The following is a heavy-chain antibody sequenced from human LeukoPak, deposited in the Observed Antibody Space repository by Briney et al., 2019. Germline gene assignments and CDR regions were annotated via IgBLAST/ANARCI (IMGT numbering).Heavy chain of an antibody. Sequence: PGGSLRLSCAASGFTFSSYSMNWVRQAPGKGLEWVSSISSSSSYIYYADSVKGRFTISRDNAKNSLYLQMNSLRAEDTAVYYCAKGQEAPIVVVPAAGNYYYYMDVWGKGTTVTVSS. D-gene: IGHD2-2*01. V-gene: IGHV3-21*01. J-gene: IGHJ6*03. CDR2: ISSSSSYI. CDR3: AKGQEAPIVVVPAAGNYYYYMDV. CDR1: GFTFSSYS.